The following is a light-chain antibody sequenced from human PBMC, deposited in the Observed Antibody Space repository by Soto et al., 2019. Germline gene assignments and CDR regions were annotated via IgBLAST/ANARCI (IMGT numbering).Light chain of an antibody. Sequence: QSALTQPASVSGSPGQSLTICCTGTSGDVGRYDSVSWYKHRPGKVPELIIFSDRFSGSKSGNTASLTISGLQAEDEADYYCSSYTTNRTPVFGGGTKVTVL. CDR1: SGDVGRYDS. V-gene: IGLV2-14*01. CDR3: SSYTTNRTPV. J-gene: IGLJ2*01.